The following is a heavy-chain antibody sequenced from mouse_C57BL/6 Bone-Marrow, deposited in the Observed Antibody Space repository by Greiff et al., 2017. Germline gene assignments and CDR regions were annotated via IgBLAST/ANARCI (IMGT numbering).Heavy chain of an antibody. CDR2: IRLKSDNYAT. J-gene: IGHJ1*03. CDR1: GFTFSNYW. V-gene: IGHV6-3*01. CDR3: TSGRGYFDV. Sequence: DVMLVESGGGLVQPGGSMKLSCVASGFTFSNYWMNWVRQSPEKGLEWVAQIRLKSDNYATHYAESVKGRFTISRDDSKSSVYLQMNNLRAEVTGIDYCTSGRGYFDVWGTGTTVTVSS.